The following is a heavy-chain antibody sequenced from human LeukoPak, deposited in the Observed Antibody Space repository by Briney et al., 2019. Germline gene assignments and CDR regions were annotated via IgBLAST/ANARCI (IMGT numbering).Heavy chain of an antibody. CDR1: GFTVSSNY. J-gene: IGHJ6*03. V-gene: IGHV3-53*05. CDR2: IYSGGST. Sequence: GGSLRLSCAASGFTVSSNYMSWVRQAPGKGLEWVSVIYSGGSTYYADSVKGRFTISRDNSKNTLYLQMGSLRAEDMAVYYCARSRGLDVHYYYYMDVWGKGTTVTVSS. CDR3: ARSRGLDVHYYYYMDV. D-gene: IGHD3-10*01.